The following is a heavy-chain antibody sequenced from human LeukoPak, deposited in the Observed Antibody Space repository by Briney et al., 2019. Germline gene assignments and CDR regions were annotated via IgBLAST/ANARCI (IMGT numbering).Heavy chain of an antibody. J-gene: IGHJ4*02. CDR2: IYSGGAT. V-gene: IGHV3-53*01. CDR1: GLTVTNNY. CDR3: ATVSPPTVGSSSFFDY. Sequence: GGSQRLSCAASGLTVTNNYMRWVRQAREEGLEWISLIYSGGATYYADSVKGRVTIFRDDSQNTLYLQVNSLRAEDTAVYYCATVSPPTVGSSSFFDYWGQGTLVAVSP. D-gene: IGHD1-26*01.